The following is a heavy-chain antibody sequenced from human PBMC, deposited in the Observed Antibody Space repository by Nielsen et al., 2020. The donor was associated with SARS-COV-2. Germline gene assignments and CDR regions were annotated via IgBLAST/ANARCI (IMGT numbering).Heavy chain of an antibody. CDR1: GFTFSSYD. D-gene: IGHD1-26*01. CDR2: IGTAGDT. CDR3: ARGEAGSYNYYYYGMDV. Sequence: GESLKIFCAASGFTFSSYDMHWVRQATGKGLEWVSAIGTAGDTYYPGSVKGRFTISRENAKNSLYLQMNSLRAGDTAVYYCARGEAGSYNYYYYGMDVWGQGTTVTVSS. V-gene: IGHV3-13*04. J-gene: IGHJ6*02.